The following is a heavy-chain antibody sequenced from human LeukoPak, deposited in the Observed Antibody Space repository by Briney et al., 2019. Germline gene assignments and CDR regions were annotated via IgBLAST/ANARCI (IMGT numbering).Heavy chain of an antibody. CDR3: ARSGYDLVFDY. Sequence: PGGSLRLFCAASGFTFSSYEMNWVRQAPGKGLEWVSYVSRSGSTIYYADSVKGRFTISRDNAKNSLYLQMSSLRAEDTAVYYCARSGYDLVFDYWGQGTLVTVSS. D-gene: IGHD5-12*01. V-gene: IGHV3-48*03. CDR2: VSRSGSTI. J-gene: IGHJ4*02. CDR1: GFTFSSYE.